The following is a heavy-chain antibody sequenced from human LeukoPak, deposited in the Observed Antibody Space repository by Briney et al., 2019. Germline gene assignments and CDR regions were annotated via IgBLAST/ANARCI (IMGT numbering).Heavy chain of an antibody. CDR2: IWYDGDNK. V-gene: IGHV3-33*01. J-gene: IGHJ6*01. D-gene: IGHD3-16*01. Sequence: GGSLRLSFAASGFTFNSYGMHWGRQAPGKGLELVALIWYDGDNKYYAASVKGGFTISRENSQNKLYLQMNSLRAEDTAVYYCARVNTNYYVPVNYGMDVWGQGTTVTVSS. CDR1: GFTFNSYG. CDR3: ARVNTNYYVPVNYGMDV.